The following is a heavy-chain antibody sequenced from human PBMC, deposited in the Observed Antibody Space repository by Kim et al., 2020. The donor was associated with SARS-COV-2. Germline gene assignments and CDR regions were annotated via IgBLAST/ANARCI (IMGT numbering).Heavy chain of an antibody. CDR3: TRSRIHEVLLWFGEYLYV. D-gene: IGHD3-10*01. J-gene: IGHJ6*03. CDR2: IRSKANSYAT. CDR1: GFTFSGSA. V-gene: IGHV3-73*01. Sequence: GGSLRLSCAASGFTFSGSAMHWVRQASGKGLEWVGRIRSKANSYATAYAASVKGRFTISRDDSKNTAYLQMNSLKTEDTAVYYCTRSRIHEVLLWFGEYLYVWGDGTTVTVSS.